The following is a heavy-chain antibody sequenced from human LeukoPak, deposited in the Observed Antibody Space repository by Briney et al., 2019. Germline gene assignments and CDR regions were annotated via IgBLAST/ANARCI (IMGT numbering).Heavy chain of an antibody. J-gene: IGHJ4*02. CDR2: ISGGTT. Sequence: GGSLRLSCAASGFTISTYGMSWVRQAPGKGLEWVSSISGGTTYYADSVKGRFTISRDNSKNTVSLQMNSLRAEDTAVYYCAKSVYHSGNYWGQGTLATVSS. V-gene: IGHV3-23*01. CDR1: GFTISTYG. D-gene: IGHD3-10*01. CDR3: AKSVYHSGNY.